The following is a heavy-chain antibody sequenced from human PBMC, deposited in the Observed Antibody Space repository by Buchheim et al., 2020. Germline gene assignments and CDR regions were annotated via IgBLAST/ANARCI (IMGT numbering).Heavy chain of an antibody. V-gene: IGHV3-23*01. CDR2: IRGSGFDT. Sequence: EMQLLESGGGLVQPGGSLRISCVASGFPFNTSAMTWVRQAPGKGLEWVSAIRGSGFDTYYADSATGRSTISRDNSKNMLYLEMNSLRAEDAAIYFCAKTVHILPGYQRWVYYMDVWGKGTT. CDR3: AKTVHILPGYQRWVYYMDV. CDR1: GFPFNTSA. J-gene: IGHJ6*03. D-gene: IGHD3-9*01.